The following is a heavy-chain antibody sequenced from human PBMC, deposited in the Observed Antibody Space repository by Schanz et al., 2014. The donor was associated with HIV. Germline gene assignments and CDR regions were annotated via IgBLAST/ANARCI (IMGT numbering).Heavy chain of an antibody. D-gene: IGHD1-26*01. V-gene: IGHV3-33*01. Sequence: QVQLVESGGGVVQPGRSLRLSCAASGFTFSSYGMHWVRQAPGKGLEWVAVIWYDGSNTYYGDSVKGRFTISRDNSKNTLYLQMNSLRAEDTAVYYCAREREESIAYYYYGMDVWGQGTAVTVS. J-gene: IGHJ6*02. CDR2: IWYDGSNT. CDR3: AREREESIAYYYYGMDV. CDR1: GFTFSSYG.